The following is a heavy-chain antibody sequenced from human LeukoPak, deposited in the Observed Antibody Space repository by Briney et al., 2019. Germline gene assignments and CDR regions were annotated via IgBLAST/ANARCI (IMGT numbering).Heavy chain of an antibody. CDR2: IYYSGST. CDR3: ARGVRGYDFWSGYYTPLGGGMDV. V-gene: IGHV4-31*03. J-gene: IGHJ6*02. D-gene: IGHD3-3*01. CDR1: GGSISSGGYS. Sequence: SETLSLTCTVSGGSISSGGYSWSWIRQHPGKGLEWIGYIYYSGSTYYNPSLKSRVTISVDTSKNQFSLRLSSVTAADTAVYYCARGVRGYDFWSGYYTPLGGGMDVWGQGTTVTVSS.